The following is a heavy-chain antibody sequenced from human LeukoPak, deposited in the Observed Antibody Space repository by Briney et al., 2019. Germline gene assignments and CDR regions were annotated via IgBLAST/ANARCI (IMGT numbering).Heavy chain of an antibody. CDR2: ISGSSGTT. CDR1: GFTFSRYS. J-gene: IGHJ4*02. CDR3: ARGAGRGGYYFDY. D-gene: IGHD1-26*01. V-gene: IGHV3-48*02. Sequence: GGSLRLSCAASGFTFSRYSMNWVRQAPGKGLEWVSDISGSSGTTYYADSVKGRFTISRDNAKNSLYLQMNSLRDEDTAGYYCARGAGRGGYYFDYWGQGTLVSVSS.